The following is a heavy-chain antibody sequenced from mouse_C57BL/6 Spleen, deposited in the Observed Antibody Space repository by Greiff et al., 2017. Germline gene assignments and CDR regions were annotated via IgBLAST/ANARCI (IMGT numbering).Heavy chain of an antibody. CDR1: GYSITSGYY. Sequence: DVKLQESGPGLVKPSQSLSLTCSVTGYSITSGYYWNWIRQFPGNKLEWMGYISYDGSNNYNPSLKNRISITRDTSKNQFFLKLNSVTTEDTATYYCARDITTVVAGDYWGQGTTLTVSS. J-gene: IGHJ2*01. D-gene: IGHD1-1*01. V-gene: IGHV3-6*01. CDR3: ARDITTVVAGDY. CDR2: ISYDGSN.